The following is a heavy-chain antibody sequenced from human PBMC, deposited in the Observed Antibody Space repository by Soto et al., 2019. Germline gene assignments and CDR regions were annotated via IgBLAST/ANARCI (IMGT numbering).Heavy chain of an antibody. J-gene: IGHJ5*02. CDR1: GGSISSGDYY. D-gene: IGHD3-22*01. CDR3: ARVGRTSYYDSSGYNWFDP. V-gene: IGHV4-30-4*01. CDR2: IYYSGST. Sequence: SETLSLTCTFSGGSISSGDYYWSWIRQPPGKGLEWIGYIYYSGSTYYNPSLKSRLTISVDTSNNQFSLKLSSVTAADTAVYYCARVGRTSYYDSSGYNWFDPWGQGTLVTVSS.